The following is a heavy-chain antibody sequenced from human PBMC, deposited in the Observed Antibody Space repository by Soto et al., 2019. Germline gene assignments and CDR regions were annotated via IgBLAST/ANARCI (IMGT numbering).Heavy chain of an antibody. Sequence: SETLSLTCAASGYSIRDGYFWAWIRQPPGEGLEWIGTIYHSGNTFYNPSLRGRVTMSLDTSNNHYSLSLRSLTAADTAVCYCARDAGTYRYYFDYWGQGTLVTVSS. J-gene: IGHJ4*02. V-gene: IGHV4-38-2*02. CDR2: IYHSGNT. CDR3: ARDAGTYRYYFDY. CDR1: GYSIRDGYF.